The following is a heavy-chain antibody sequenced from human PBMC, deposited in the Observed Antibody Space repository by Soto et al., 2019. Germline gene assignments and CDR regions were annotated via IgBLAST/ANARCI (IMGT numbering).Heavy chain of an antibody. J-gene: IGHJ4*02. Sequence: EVQLVESGGGLVQPGGSLRLSCAASGFTFSSYSMNWVRQAPGKGLEWVSYISSSSSTIYYADSVKGRFTIPRDNAKNSLYLQMNSLRAEDTAVYYCASIYYGSGKPLGYWGQGTLVTVSS. CDR3: ASIYYGSGKPLGY. V-gene: IGHV3-48*01. CDR2: ISSSSSTI. D-gene: IGHD3-10*01. CDR1: GFTFSSYS.